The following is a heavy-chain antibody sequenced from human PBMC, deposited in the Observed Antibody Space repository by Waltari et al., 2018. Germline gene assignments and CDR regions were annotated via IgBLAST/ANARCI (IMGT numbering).Heavy chain of an antibody. Sequence: QVQLQESGPGLVKPSETLSLTCTVSGGSISSYYWSWIRQPPGKGLEWIGYIYYSGSTNYNPSLKSRVTISVDTSKNQFSLKLSSVIAADTAVYYCALGRGAFDYWGQGTLVTVSS. J-gene: IGHJ4*02. D-gene: IGHD7-27*01. CDR3: ALGRGAFDY. CDR2: IYYSGST. CDR1: GGSISSYY. V-gene: IGHV4-59*01.